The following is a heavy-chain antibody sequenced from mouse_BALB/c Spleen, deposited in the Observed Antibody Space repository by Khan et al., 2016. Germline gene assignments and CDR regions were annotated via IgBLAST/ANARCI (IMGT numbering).Heavy chain of an antibody. D-gene: IGHD3-2*02. Sequence: VQLQQSGPELMKPGASVKISCKASGFSFTSYYMHWVKQSPGKSLEWIGYIDPVNGGTSYNQKFKGKATLTVDKSSSTAYMHHSSLTSEDSAVXYCASNTQAFYAMDYWGQGTSVTVSS. CDR3: ASNTQAFYAMDY. V-gene: IGHV1S135*01. J-gene: IGHJ4*01. CDR2: IDPVNGGT. CDR1: GFSFTSYY.